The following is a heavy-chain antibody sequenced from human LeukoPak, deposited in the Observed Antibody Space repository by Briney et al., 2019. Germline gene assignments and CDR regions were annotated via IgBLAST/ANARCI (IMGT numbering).Heavy chain of an antibody. CDR1: GFTFSRYA. Sequence: GRSLRLSCAASGFTFSRYAMHWVRQAPGKGLEWVAVISYDGSNKYYADSVKGRFTISRDNSKNTLYLQMNSLRAEDTAVYYCARDPWRGDTAMVYPHYWGQGTLVTVPS. J-gene: IGHJ4*02. D-gene: IGHD5-18*01. CDR2: ISYDGSNK. V-gene: IGHV3-30-3*01. CDR3: ARDPWRGDTAMVYPHY.